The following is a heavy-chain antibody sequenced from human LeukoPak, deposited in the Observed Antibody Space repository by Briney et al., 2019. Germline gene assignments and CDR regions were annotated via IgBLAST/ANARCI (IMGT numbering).Heavy chain of an antibody. J-gene: IGHJ4*02. CDR1: GFTFSSYA. CDR2: INSNGGST. V-gene: IGHV3-64*01. CDR3: ARVMIRSGWNIDY. Sequence: GGSLRLSCAASGFTFSSYAMHWVRQAPGKGLEYVSGINSNGGSTYYAISVTGRFTISRDNSRNTLYLQMGSLRAEDMAVYYCARVMIRSGWNIDYWGQGTLVTVSS. D-gene: IGHD6-19*01.